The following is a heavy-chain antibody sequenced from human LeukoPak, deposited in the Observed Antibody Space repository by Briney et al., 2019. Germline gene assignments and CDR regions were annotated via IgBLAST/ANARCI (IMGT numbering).Heavy chain of an antibody. CDR2: FDPEDGET. J-gene: IGHJ4*02. CDR1: GYTLTELS. D-gene: IGHD4-17*01. V-gene: IGHV1-24*01. Sequence: RASVKVSCKVSGYTLTELSMHWVRQAPGKGLEWMGGFDPEDGETIYAQKFQGRVTMTEDTSTDTAYMELSSLRSEDTAVYYCATGNYGDYVFDHWGQGTLVTVSS. CDR3: ATGNYGDYVFDH.